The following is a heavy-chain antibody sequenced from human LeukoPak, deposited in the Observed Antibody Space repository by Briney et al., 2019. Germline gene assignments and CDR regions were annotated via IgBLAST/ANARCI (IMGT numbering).Heavy chain of an antibody. D-gene: IGHD3-22*01. CDR1: GYTFISYG. Sequence: ASVKVSCKASGYTFISYGISWVRQAPGQGLEWMGGIIPIFGTANYAQKFQGRVTITTDESTSTAYMELSSLRSEDTAVYYCARGYYYDSSGMPPFGYWGQGTLVTVSS. V-gene: IGHV1-69*05. CDR2: IIPIFGTA. CDR3: ARGYYYDSSGMPPFGY. J-gene: IGHJ4*02.